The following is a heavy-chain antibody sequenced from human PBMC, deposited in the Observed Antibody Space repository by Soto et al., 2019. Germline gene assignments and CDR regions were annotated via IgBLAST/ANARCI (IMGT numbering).Heavy chain of an antibody. Sequence: GGSLRLSCAASGFIFSSYPMNWVRQAPGKGLEWISYISSDSGTIYYADSVKGRFSISRDNAKNSLYLQMNGLRAEDTAVYYCASDWFYMDVWGKGTTVTVSS. V-gene: IGHV3-48*01. D-gene: IGHD3-9*01. J-gene: IGHJ6*03. CDR3: ASDWFYMDV. CDR2: ISSDSGTI. CDR1: GFIFSSYP.